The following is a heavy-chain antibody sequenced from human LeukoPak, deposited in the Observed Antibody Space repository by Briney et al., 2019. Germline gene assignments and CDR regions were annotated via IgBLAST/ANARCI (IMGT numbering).Heavy chain of an antibody. CDR2: INGDGSST. D-gene: IGHD3-10*01. Sequence: GSLRLSCAASGFTFSSYWVHWVRQAPGKGLVWVSRINGDGSSTSYADSVKGRFTISRDNAKNTVFLQMNSLRAEDTAVYYCARVWGSGSQFYFDYWGQGTLVTVSS. CDR1: GFTFSSYW. V-gene: IGHV3-74*01. CDR3: ARVWGSGSQFYFDY. J-gene: IGHJ4*02.